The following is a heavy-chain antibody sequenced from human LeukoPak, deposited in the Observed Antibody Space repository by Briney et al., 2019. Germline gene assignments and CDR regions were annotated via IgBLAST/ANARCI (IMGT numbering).Heavy chain of an antibody. D-gene: IGHD6-19*01. Sequence: PGGSLRLSCAASGFTFSDYYMSWIRQAPGKGLEWVSYISSSGSTIYYADSVKGRFTISRDNAKNSLYLQMNSLRAEDTAVYYCARGPAVDAAEYFQHWGQGTLVTVSS. J-gene: IGHJ1*01. CDR2: ISSSGSTI. CDR1: GFTFSDYY. V-gene: IGHV3-11*04. CDR3: ARGPAVDAAEYFQH.